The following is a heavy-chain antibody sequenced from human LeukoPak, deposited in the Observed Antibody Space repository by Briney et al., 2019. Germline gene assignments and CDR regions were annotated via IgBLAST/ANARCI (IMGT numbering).Heavy chain of an antibody. D-gene: IGHD6-13*01. J-gene: IGHJ4*02. CDR2: IYSGGST. Sequence: PGGSLRLSCAASGFTVSSNYMSWVRQAPGKGLEWVSVIYSGGSTYYADSVKGRFTISRDNSKNTLYLQMNSLRAEDTAVYYCARGLLGGYSSSWYDYWGQGTLVTVSS. CDR3: ARGLLGGYSSSWYDY. CDR1: GFTVSSNY. V-gene: IGHV3-53*01.